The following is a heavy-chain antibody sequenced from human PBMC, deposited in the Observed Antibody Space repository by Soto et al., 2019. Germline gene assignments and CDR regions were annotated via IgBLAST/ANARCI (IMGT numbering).Heavy chain of an antibody. CDR2: ISAYNSNT. V-gene: IGHV1-18*01. CDR1: GYTFTTYG. D-gene: IGHD2-21*02. Sequence: ASVKVSCKASGYTFTTYGISWVRQAPGQGLERMGWISAYNSNTSYAQKFQGRVTMTTDTTTSTAYMELRSLRSDDTAVYYGANGVTAYASLLEWGKGTLVTVSS. CDR3: ANGVTAYASLLE. J-gene: IGHJ4*02.